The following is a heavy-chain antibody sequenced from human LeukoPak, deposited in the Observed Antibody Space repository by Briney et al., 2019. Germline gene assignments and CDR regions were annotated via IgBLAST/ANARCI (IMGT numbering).Heavy chain of an antibody. D-gene: IGHD3-3*01. CDR2: INHSGST. CDR3: ARGLHVTTISYFDL. CDR1: GGSFSGYY. V-gene: IGHV4-34*01. Sequence: SETLSLTCAVYGGSFSGYYWSWIRQPPGKGLEWIGEINHSGSTNYNPSLKSRVTISLDTSKNQFSLKLSSVTAADTAVYYCARGLHVTTISYFDLWGRGTLVTVSS. J-gene: IGHJ2*01.